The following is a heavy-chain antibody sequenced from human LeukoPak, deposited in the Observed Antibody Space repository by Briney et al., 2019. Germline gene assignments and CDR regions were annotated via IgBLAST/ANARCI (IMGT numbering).Heavy chain of an antibody. J-gene: IGHJ6*02. CDR2: IYYSGST. CDR3: ARGPSRDGYKSGYYYYGMDV. Sequence: SETLSLTCTVSGGSISSYYWSWIRQPPGKGLEWIGYIYYSGSTNYNPSLKSRVTISVDTCKNQFSLKLSSVTAADTAVYYCARGPSRDGYKSGYYYYGMDVWGQGTTVTVSS. V-gene: IGHV4-59*01. CDR1: GGSISSYY. D-gene: IGHD5-24*01.